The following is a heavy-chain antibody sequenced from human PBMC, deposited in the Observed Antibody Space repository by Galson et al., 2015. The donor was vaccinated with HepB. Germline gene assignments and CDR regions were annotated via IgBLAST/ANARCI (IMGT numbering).Heavy chain of an antibody. Sequence: SLRLSCAASGFTFSSYGMHWVRRAPGKGLEWVAVIWYDGSNKYYADSVKGRFTVSRDNSKNTLYLQMNSLRAEDTAVYYCAREYGDFRYWYFDLWGRGTLVTASS. CDR2: IWYDGSNK. CDR1: GFTFSSYG. D-gene: IGHD4-17*01. J-gene: IGHJ2*01. CDR3: AREYGDFRYWYFDL. V-gene: IGHV3-33*01.